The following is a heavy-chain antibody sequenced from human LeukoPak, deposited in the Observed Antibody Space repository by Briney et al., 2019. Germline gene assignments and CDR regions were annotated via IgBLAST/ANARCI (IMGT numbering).Heavy chain of an antibody. CDR2: ISGSGGTT. CDR1: GFTFSNYA. D-gene: IGHD2-2*01. Sequence: TGGSLRLSCAASGFTFSNYAMSWVRQAPGKGLEWVSGISGSGGTTYYAGSVKGQFTISRDSSKNTLYLHMTGLGAEDTAVYYCAKDRSSTACYALDYWGQGTLVTVSS. J-gene: IGHJ4*02. CDR3: AKDRSSTACYALDY. V-gene: IGHV3-23*01.